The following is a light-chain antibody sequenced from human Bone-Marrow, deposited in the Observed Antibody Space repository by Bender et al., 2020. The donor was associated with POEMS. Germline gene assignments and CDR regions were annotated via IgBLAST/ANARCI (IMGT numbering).Light chain of an antibody. J-gene: IGLJ3*02. CDR2: SSH. V-gene: IGLV1-44*01. CDR3: AIWDGSLDGWM. CDR1: SSNIGAHA. Sequence: QSVLTQPPSASGTPGQRVTISCSGGSSNIGAHAVNWYQHLPGTAPKLLIYSSHRRPSEVPDRFSGSRSGTSASLAISGLQSEDEADYYCAIWDGSLDGWMFGGGTKRTV.